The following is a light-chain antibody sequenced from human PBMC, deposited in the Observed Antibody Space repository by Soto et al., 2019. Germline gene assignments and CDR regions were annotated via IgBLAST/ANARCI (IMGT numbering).Light chain of an antibody. CDR3: QQYNSYSGT. J-gene: IGKJ1*01. CDR1: QGIRND. CDR2: AAS. Sequence: AIQMTQSPSSLSSSLGDRVTITCRASQGIRNDSGWYQQKPGRAPKFLIYAASSLQSGVPSRFSGCASVTDFTLTISSLKNDDFATYYCQQYNSYSGTFGQGTKVDIK. V-gene: IGKV1-6*01.